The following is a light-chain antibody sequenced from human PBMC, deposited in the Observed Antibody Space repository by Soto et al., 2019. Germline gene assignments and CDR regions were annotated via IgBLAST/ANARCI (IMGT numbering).Light chain of an antibody. Sequence: EIVLTQSPGTLSLSPGERATLSCRASQSVSSNLAWYQQKPGQAPRLLISGASSRATGIPDRFSGSGSGTDFTLTISRLEPEDFAVYYCQQYGSSPPITFGQGTRLEI. J-gene: IGKJ5*01. V-gene: IGKV3-20*01. CDR2: GAS. CDR3: QQYGSSPPIT. CDR1: QSVSSN.